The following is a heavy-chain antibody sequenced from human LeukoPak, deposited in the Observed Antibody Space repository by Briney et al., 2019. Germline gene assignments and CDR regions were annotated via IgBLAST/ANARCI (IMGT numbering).Heavy chain of an antibody. D-gene: IGHD2-15*01. CDR2: INPSGGST. Sequence: GASVKVSCKASGYTFTSYYMHWVRQAPGQGLEWMGIINPSGGSTSYAQKFQGRVTMTRDTSTSTVYMELSSLRSEDTAVYYCATGALSYCSGGSCSDAFDIWGQGTMVTVSS. CDR1: GYTFTSYY. CDR3: ATGALSYCSGGSCSDAFDI. J-gene: IGHJ3*02. V-gene: IGHV1-46*01.